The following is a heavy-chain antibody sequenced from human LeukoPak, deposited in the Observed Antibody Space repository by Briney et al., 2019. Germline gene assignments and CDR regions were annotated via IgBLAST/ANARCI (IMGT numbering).Heavy chain of an antibody. J-gene: IGHJ4*02. Sequence: SETLSLTCTVSGGSISSYYWSWIRQPPGKGLEWIGYIYYSGSTNYNPSLKSRVTISADTSKNQFSLKLSSVTAADTAVYYCARHARYSGYELDYWGQGTLVTVSS. CDR1: GGSISSYY. CDR3: ARHARYSGYELDY. D-gene: IGHD5-12*01. V-gene: IGHV4-59*08. CDR2: IYYSGST.